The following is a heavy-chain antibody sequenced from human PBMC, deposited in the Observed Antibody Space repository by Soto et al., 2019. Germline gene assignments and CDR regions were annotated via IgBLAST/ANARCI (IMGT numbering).Heavy chain of an antibody. D-gene: IGHD4-17*01. CDR1: GFTFSSYA. CDR3: AKPGSYYGDYGSREYDAFDI. CDR2: ISGSGGST. J-gene: IGHJ3*02. Sequence: GGSLRLSCAASGFTFSSYAMSWVRQAPGKGLEWVSAISGSGGSTYYADSVKGRFTISRDNSKNTLYLQMNSLRAEDTAVYYCAKPGSYYGDYGSREYDAFDIWGQGTMVTVSS. V-gene: IGHV3-23*01.